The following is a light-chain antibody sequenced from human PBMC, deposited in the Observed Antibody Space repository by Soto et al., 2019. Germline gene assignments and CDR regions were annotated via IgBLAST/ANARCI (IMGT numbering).Light chain of an antibody. J-gene: IGKJ1*01. CDR3: MQGSHWPPT. CDR2: KVS. V-gene: IGKV2-30*01. CDR1: QSLVYTDGNTY. Sequence: DVVMTQSPLSLPVTLGQPASISCRSSQSLVYTDGNTYLNWFQQRPGHSPRCLIYKVSDRDSGVPDRFSGSGSGTDFTLKISRVEAEDVGVYYCMQGSHWPPTFGQGTKVDIK.